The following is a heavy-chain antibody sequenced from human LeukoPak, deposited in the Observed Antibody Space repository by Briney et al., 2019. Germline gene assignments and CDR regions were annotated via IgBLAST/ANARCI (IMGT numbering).Heavy chain of an antibody. Sequence: GGSLRLSCAASGLTFNTYTMHWVRQAPGRGLEWLAVISFDGSTKYYADSVRGRFAISRDNSKNTLFLQMNNLRAGDTAPYYCATLVTAVTTTQFDYWGQGALVTVSS. CDR2: ISFDGSTK. CDR1: GLTFNTYT. V-gene: IGHV3-30*09. D-gene: IGHD4-11*01. CDR3: ATLVTAVTTTQFDY. J-gene: IGHJ4*02.